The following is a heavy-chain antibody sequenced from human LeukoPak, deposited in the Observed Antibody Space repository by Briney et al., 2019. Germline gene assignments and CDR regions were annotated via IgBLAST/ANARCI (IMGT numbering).Heavy chain of an antibody. CDR2: INPSGGST. CDR1: GYTFTTYY. V-gene: IGHV1-46*01. J-gene: IGHJ4*02. Sequence: ASVKVSCKASGYTFTTYYMHWVLQAPGQGLEWMGIINPSGGSTTYAQNFQGRVTMTRDTSTSAVYMEVSSLRSEDTAVYYCARDQEGFDYWGQGTLVTVSS. CDR3: ARDQEGFDY.